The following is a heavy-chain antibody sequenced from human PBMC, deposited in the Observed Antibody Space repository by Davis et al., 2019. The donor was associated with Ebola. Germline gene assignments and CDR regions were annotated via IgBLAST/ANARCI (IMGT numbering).Heavy chain of an antibody. J-gene: IGHJ4*02. D-gene: IGHD6-19*01. Sequence: PSETLSLTCTVSGGSISSYYWSWTRQPPGKGLEYIGYIYSSGSTKYNPSLQSRVTMSLDMSASEFSLRLTSVTAADTAFYYCARHGVAGKTAIDYWGQGTLVSVSS. CDR1: GGSISSYY. V-gene: IGHV4-59*08. CDR3: ARHGVAGKTAIDY. CDR2: IYSSGST.